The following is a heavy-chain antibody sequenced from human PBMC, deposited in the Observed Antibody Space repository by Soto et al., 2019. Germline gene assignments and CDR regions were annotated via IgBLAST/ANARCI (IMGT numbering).Heavy chain of an antibody. V-gene: IGHV3-30*18. J-gene: IGHJ4*02. CDR2: ISYDGSNK. CDR3: AKDRIQLWSFFDY. CDR1: GFTFSSYG. D-gene: IGHD5-18*01. Sequence: QVQLVESRGGVVQPGRSLRLSCAASGFTFSSYGMHWVRQAPGKGLEWVAVISYDGSNKYYADSVKGRFTISRDNSKNTLYLQMNSLRAEDTAVYYCAKDRIQLWSFFDYWGQGTLVTVSS.